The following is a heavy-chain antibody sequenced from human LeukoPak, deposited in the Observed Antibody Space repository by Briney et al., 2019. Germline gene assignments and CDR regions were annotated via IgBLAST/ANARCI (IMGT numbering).Heavy chain of an antibody. CDR1: GFTVSSNY. J-gene: IGHJ4*02. CDR2: IYSGGST. V-gene: IGHV3-53*01. D-gene: IGHD6-6*01. CDR3: ARAVSSSSGVAY. Sequence: PGGSLRLSCAASGFTVSSNYMSWVRQAPGKGLEWVSVIYSGGSTYYADSVKGRFTISRDNSKNTLYLQMNSLRAEDTAVYYCARAVSSSSGVAYWGQGTLVTVSS.